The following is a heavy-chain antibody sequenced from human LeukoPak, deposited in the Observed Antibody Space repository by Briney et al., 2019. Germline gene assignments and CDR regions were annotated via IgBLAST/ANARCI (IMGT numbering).Heavy chain of an antibody. D-gene: IGHD5-18*01. CDR3: ARGYLGGYSYGRNNWFDP. CDR2: IYYSGST. V-gene: IGHV4-31*03. CDR1: GDSISSGVYY. J-gene: IGHJ5*02. Sequence: SETLSLTCTVSGDSISSGVYYWSGIRRHPGKGLEWIGYIYYSGSTYYNPSLKSRVTISVDTSKNQFSLKLSSVTAADTAVYYCARGYLGGYSYGRNNWFDPWGQGTLVTVSS.